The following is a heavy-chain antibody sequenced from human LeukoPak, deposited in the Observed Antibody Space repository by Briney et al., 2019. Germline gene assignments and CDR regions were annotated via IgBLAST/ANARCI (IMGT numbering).Heavy chain of an antibody. CDR2: IRHDGSEK. D-gene: IGHD4/OR15-4a*01. V-gene: IGHV3-7*01. J-gene: IGHJ4*02. CDR1: GFTFSNAW. Sequence: GGSLRLSCAASGFTFSNAWMSWVRQAPGKGLEWVANIRHDGSEKYYLDSVRGRFTISRDNAKNAVYLQMNNLRGEDTAVYYCATGANLFQYWGQGTLVTVSS. CDR3: ATGANLFQY.